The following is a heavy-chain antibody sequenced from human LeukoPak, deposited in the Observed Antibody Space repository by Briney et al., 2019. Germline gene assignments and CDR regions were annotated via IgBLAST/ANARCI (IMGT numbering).Heavy chain of an antibody. V-gene: IGHV1-69*05. D-gene: IGHD6-13*01. CDR1: GGTFSSYA. CDR3: ARGSSSWYLS. J-gene: IGHJ5*02. Sequence: GASVKVSCKASGGTFSSYAISWVRQAPGQGLEWMGRIIPIFGTANYAQKFQGRVTITTGESTSTAYMELSSLRSEDTAVYYCARGSSSWYLSWGQGTLVTVSS. CDR2: IIPIFGTA.